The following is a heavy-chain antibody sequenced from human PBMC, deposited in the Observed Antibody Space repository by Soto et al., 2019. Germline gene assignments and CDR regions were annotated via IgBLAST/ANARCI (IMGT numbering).Heavy chain of an antibody. CDR3: AKADGEWLVRRFNY. V-gene: IGHV3-7*01. CDR2: IKQDGSEK. D-gene: IGHD6-19*01. Sequence: EVQLVESGGGLVQPGGSLRLSCAASGFTFSTYGMSWVRQAPGKGLEWVANIKQDGSEKYYVDSVRGRFTISRDNAKNSLYLQMNSLRAEDTAVYYCAKADGEWLVRRFNYWGKGTLVTVSS. CDR1: GFTFSTYG. J-gene: IGHJ4*02.